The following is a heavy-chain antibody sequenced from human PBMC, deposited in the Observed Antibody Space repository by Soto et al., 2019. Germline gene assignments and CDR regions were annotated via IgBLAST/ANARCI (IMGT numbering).Heavy chain of an antibody. CDR2: ISHDGTNK. CDR1: GFTFSSYG. D-gene: IGHD6-13*01. V-gene: IGHV3-30*18. CDR3: AKDYSHESSGQLVLVGDY. Sequence: GGSLRLSCAASGFTFSSYGMHWVRQAPGKGLEWVAVISHDGTNKYYADSVKGRFTISRDNSKNTLYLQMNSLRAEDTAVYYCAKDYSHESSGQLVLVGDYWGQGTLVTVSS. J-gene: IGHJ4*02.